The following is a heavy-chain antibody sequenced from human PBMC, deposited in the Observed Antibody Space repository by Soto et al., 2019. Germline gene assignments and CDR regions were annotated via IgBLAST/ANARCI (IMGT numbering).Heavy chain of an antibody. CDR2: IYYSGST. CDR1: GGSISSSSYY. J-gene: IGHJ5*02. Sequence: QLQLQESGPGLVKPSETLSLTCTVSGGSISSSSYYWGWIRQPPGKGLEWIGSIYYSGSTYYNPSLKSRVTISVDTSKNQFSLKLSSVTAADTAVYYCARHVEYGDYVNWFDPWGQGTLVTVSS. CDR3: ARHVEYGDYVNWFDP. V-gene: IGHV4-39*01. D-gene: IGHD4-17*01.